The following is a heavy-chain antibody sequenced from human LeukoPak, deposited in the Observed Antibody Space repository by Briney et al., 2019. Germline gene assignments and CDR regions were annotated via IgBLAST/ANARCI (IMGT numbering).Heavy chain of an antibody. D-gene: IGHD6-13*01. Sequence: SETLSLTCTVSGGSISSGDYYWSWIRQPPGKGLEWIGYIYYSGSTYYNPSLKSRVTISVDTSKNQFSLKLSSVTAADTAVYYCARDPLAAASIDYWGQGTLVTVSS. CDR1: GGSISSGDYY. CDR3: ARDPLAAASIDY. CDR2: IYYSGST. J-gene: IGHJ4*02. V-gene: IGHV4-30-4*01.